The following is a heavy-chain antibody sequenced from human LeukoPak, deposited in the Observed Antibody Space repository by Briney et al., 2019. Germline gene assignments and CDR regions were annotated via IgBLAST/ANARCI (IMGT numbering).Heavy chain of an antibody. CDR3: AKVMVGVVIRNYFDY. CDR1: GFTFSSYA. J-gene: IGHJ4*02. Sequence: GGSLRLSCAASGFTFSSYAVSWVRQAPGKGLEWVSAISGSGGSTYYTDSVKGRFTISRDNSKNTLYLQMNSLRAEDTAVYYCAKVMVGVVIRNYFDYWGQGTLVTVSS. CDR2: ISGSGGST. V-gene: IGHV3-23*01. D-gene: IGHD3-22*01.